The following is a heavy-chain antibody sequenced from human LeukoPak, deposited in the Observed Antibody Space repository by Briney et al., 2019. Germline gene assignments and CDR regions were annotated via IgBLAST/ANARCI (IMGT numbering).Heavy chain of an antibody. V-gene: IGHV1-2*02. CDR3: ARDRNSGSSLDI. Sequence: ATVKVSCKASGYTFTGYYIHWVRQAPGQGLEWMGWIYYYGGDTNYAQNFQGRVTMTRDTSISTAYMELSSLKSDDTAVYYCARDRNSGSSLDIWGQGTMLTDSS. D-gene: IGHD6-6*01. CDR2: IYYYGGDT. CDR1: GYTFTGYY. J-gene: IGHJ3*02.